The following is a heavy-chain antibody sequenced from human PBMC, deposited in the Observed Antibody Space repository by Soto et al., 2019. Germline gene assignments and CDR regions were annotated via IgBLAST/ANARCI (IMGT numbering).Heavy chain of an antibody. CDR2: IIPILSTA. Sequence: GASVKVSCKASGGTFSSYTISWVRQAPGQGHEWMGRIIPILSTANYAQKFQGRVTITADKSTSTAYMELSSLRSEDTAVYYCARDYSGGTTYYFDYWGQGTLVTVSS. CDR1: GGTFSSYT. J-gene: IGHJ4*02. CDR3: ARDYSGGTTYYFDY. D-gene: IGHD2-15*01. V-gene: IGHV1-69*08.